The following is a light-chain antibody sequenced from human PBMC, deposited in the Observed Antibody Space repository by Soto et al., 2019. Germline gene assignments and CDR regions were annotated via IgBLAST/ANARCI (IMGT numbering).Light chain of an antibody. V-gene: IGKV1-9*01. J-gene: IGKJ4*01. CDR1: QGISSY. CDR2: AAS. CDR3: QQVNSNPFLT. Sequence: DIQLTPSPSFMSASVGDRITITCRASQGISSYLAWYQQKPGKAPKLLIYAASTLQSGVPSRFSGSGSGTEFTLTISSLQPEDFATSYCQQVNSNPFLTFGGGTKVEIK.